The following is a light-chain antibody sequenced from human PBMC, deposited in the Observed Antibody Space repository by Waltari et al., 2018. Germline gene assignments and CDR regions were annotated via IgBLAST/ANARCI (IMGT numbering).Light chain of an antibody. Sequence: QLVLTQSPSASASLGASIKLTCTLSSGHSSNVIAWLQQQPGKGPRYLVKVYRDGSHSRGNEIPDRFSGSSSGAERYLTISSLQSEDEADYYCQTGGHGTWVFGGGTRLTVL. CDR1: SGHSSNV. CDR2: VYRDGSH. J-gene: IGLJ3*02. V-gene: IGLV4-69*01. CDR3: QTGGHGTWV.